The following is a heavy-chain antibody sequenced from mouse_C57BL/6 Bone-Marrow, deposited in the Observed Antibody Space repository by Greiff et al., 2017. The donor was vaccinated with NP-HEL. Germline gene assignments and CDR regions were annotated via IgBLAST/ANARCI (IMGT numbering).Heavy chain of an antibody. J-gene: IGHJ1*03. CDR2: IDPSDSYT. D-gene: IGHD1-1*01. Sequence: QQPGAELVMPGASVKLSCKASGYTFTSYWMHWVKQRPGQGLEWIGEIDPSDSYTNYNQKFKGKSTLTVDKSSSTAYMQLSSLTSEDSAVYYCARYLYYYGSSHWYFDVWGTGTTVTVSS. CDR3: ARYLYYYGSSHWYFDV. V-gene: IGHV1-69*01. CDR1: GYTFTSYW.